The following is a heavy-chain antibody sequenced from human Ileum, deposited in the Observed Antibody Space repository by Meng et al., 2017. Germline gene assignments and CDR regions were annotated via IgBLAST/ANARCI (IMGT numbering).Heavy chain of an antibody. CDR2: MIHRTAGT. Sequence: GGSLRLSCAASGFTFSSYAMTWVRQAPGKGLEWVSMIHRTAGTFFAESVKGRFTISRDNSKNTLYLQMDSLRTEDTAVYYCANRFVWGLGTLVTVSS. J-gene: IGHJ4*02. CDR3: ANRFV. CDR1: GFTFSSYA. V-gene: IGHV3-66*02. D-gene: IGHD3-3*01.